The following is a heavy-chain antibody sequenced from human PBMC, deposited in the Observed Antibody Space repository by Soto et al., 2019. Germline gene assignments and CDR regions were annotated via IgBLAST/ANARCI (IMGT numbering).Heavy chain of an antibody. CDR1: GGSISSSNW. CDR2: IYHSGST. V-gene: IGHV4-4*02. D-gene: IGHD6-13*01. Sequence: QVQLQESGPGLVKPSGTLSLTCAVSGGSISSSNWWSWVRQPPGKGLEWIGEIYHSGSTNYNPSLQGRVTISVDKSKNQFSLKLSSVTAADTAVYYCARAAMGGSSWPFDYWGQGTLVTVSS. J-gene: IGHJ4*02. CDR3: ARAAMGGSSWPFDY.